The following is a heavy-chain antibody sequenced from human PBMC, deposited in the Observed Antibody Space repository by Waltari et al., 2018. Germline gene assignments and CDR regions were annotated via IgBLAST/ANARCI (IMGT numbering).Heavy chain of an antibody. D-gene: IGHD3-3*01. CDR2: ISSSGDST. CDR3: AKRVLLSAYYGGDAFDI. CDR1: GFTFSSYA. J-gene: IGHJ3*02. V-gene: IGHV3-23*01. Sequence: EVQLLESGGGLVQLGGSVRLFCAASGFTFSSYAMKWVRQATGKGLEWVSAISSSGDSTYYADSVEGRFTISRDNTKNTLYLQMSSLRAEDTDVYDCAKRVLLSAYYGGDAFDIWGQGTMVTVSS.